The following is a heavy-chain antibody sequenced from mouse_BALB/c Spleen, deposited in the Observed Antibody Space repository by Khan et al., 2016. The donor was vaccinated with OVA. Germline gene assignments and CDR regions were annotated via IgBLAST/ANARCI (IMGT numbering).Heavy chain of an antibody. J-gene: IGHJ4*01. V-gene: IGHV1S41*01. CDR3: TRSNYDGNSLYAMDY. Sequence: DLVKPGASVKLSCKASGYTFTSYWINWIKQRPGQGLEWIGRVSPGSGSPYYNEIFKGKATVTIDKSSSTAYIQLNSLSSEDSAVCFCTRSNYDGNSLYAMDYWGQGTSVTVSS. CDR1: GYTFTSYW. CDR2: VSPGSGSP. D-gene: IGHD1-1*01.